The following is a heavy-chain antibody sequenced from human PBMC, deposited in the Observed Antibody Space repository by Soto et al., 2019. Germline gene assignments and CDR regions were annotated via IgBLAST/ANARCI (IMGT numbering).Heavy chain of an antibody. CDR1: GGSISSSSYY. Sequence: QLQLQESGPGLVKPSETLSLTCTVSGGSISSSSYYWGWIRQPPGKGLEWIGSIYYSGSTYYNPSLKSRVTISVDTSKNQFSLKLSSVTAADTAVYYCARHEDCISTSCYVTGWFDPWGQGTLVTVSS. J-gene: IGHJ5*02. CDR2: IYYSGST. V-gene: IGHV4-39*01. D-gene: IGHD2-2*01. CDR3: ARHEDCISTSCYVTGWFDP.